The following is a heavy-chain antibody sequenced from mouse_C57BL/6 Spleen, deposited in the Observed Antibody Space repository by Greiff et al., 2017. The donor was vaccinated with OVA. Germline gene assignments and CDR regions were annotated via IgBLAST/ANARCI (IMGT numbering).Heavy chain of an antibody. CDR1: GYAFSSSW. CDR2: IYPGDGDT. CDR3: ARGLRFDY. J-gene: IGHJ2*01. D-gene: IGHD1-1*01. V-gene: IGHV1-82*01. Sequence: VQLQQSGPELVKPGASVKISCKASGYAFSSSWMNWVKQRPGKGLEWIGRIYPGDGDTNYNGKFKGKATLTADKSSSTAYMQLSSLTSEDSAVYFCARGLRFDYWGQGTTLTVSS.